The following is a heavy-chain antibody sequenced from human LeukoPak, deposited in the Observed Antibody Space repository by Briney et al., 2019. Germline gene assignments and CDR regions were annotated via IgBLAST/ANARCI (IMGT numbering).Heavy chain of an antibody. CDR3: ARLRNYYGSGEEYFDF. J-gene: IGHJ4*02. Sequence: SVRVSCKASGGTFNSYAFSWVRQAPGQGLEWMGRIIPLLDITNYAQKFQGRVTISADKSTRTVYMELTSLTSDDTAVYYCARLRNYYGSGEEYFDFWGQGTLVTVPS. V-gene: IGHV1-69*04. CDR2: IIPLLDIT. CDR1: GGTFNSYA. D-gene: IGHD3-10*01.